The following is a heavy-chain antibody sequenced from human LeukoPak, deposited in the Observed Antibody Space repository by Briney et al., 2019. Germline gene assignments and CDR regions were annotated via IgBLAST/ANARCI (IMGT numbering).Heavy chain of an antibody. CDR3: ARVALWGSYSTHFDY. V-gene: IGHV1-46*01. CDR1: GYTFTSYY. J-gene: IGHJ4*02. D-gene: IGHD1-26*01. CDR2: INPSGGST. Sequence: ASVKVSCKASGYTFTSYYMHWVRQAPGQGLEWMGIINPSGGSTSYAQKFQGRVTMTRDMSTSTVYMELSSLRSDDTAVYYCARVALWGSYSTHFDYWGQGTLVTVSS.